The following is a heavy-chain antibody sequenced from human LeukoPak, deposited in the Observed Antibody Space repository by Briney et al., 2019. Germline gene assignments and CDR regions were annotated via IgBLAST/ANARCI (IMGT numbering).Heavy chain of an antibody. J-gene: IGHJ4*02. CDR2: INPNSGGT. V-gene: IGHV1-2*04. CDR1: GYTFTGYY. CDR3: ARAGDVLRYFDWLSPVGAPDY. Sequence: VASVKVSCKASGYTFTGYYMHWVRQAPGQGLEWMGWINPNSGGTNYAQKFQGWVTMTRYTSISTAYMELSRLRSDDTAVYYCARAGDVLRYFDWLSPVGAPDYWGQGTLVTVSS. D-gene: IGHD3-9*01.